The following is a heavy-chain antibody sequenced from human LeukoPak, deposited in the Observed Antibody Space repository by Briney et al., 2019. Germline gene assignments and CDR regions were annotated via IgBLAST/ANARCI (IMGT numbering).Heavy chain of an antibody. CDR1: GFTFSDYY. D-gene: IGHD2-15*01. Sequence: GSLRLSCAASGFTFSDYYMSWIRQAPGKGLEWVSYISSSGSTIYYADSVKGRFTISRDNAKNSLYLQMNSLRAEDTAVYYCARRYCSGGSCYPYYFDYWGQGTLVTVSS. J-gene: IGHJ4*02. CDR3: ARRYCSGGSCYPYYFDY. V-gene: IGHV3-11*01. CDR2: ISSSGSTI.